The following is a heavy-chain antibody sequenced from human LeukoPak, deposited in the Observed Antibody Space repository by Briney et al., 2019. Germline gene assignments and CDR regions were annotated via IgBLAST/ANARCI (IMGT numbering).Heavy chain of an antibody. V-gene: IGHV3-30*02. Sequence: PGGSLRLSCAASGFTFSSYGMHWVRQAPGKGLEWVAFIRYDGSNKYYADSVKGRFTISRDNSKNTLYLQMNSLRAEDTAVYYCAKDHGPSLDHFDYWGQGTLVTVSS. D-gene: IGHD3-9*01. CDR3: AKDHGPSLDHFDY. CDR2: IRYDGSNK. J-gene: IGHJ4*02. CDR1: GFTFSSYG.